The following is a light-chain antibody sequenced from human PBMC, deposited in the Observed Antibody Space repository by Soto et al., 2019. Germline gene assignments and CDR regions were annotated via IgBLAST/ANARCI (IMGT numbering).Light chain of an antibody. CDR2: RAF. CDR1: LSVSSD. CDR3: QQYNNWPLT. V-gene: IGKV3-15*01. J-gene: IGKJ4*01. Sequence: EIVMTQSPATLSLSPGERATLSCRASLSVSSDLAWYRQKPGQAPRLLIYRAFTRATGIPARFSGSGFGTDFTLTISSLQSEDFAVYYWQQYNNWPLTFGGGTKVEIK.